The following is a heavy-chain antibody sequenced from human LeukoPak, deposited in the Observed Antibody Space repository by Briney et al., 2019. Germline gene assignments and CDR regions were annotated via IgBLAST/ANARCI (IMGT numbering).Heavy chain of an antibody. V-gene: IGHV4-59*01. CDR3: ARDGGTIYGMDV. Sequence: SETLSLTCTVSGGSISSYYWRWIRQPPGNGLEWIGYIYYSGSTNYNPSLKSRVTISVDTSMNQFSLKLSSVTAADTAVYYCARDGGTIYGMDVWGQGTTVTVSS. J-gene: IGHJ6*02. D-gene: IGHD3-3*01. CDR1: GGSISSYY. CDR2: IYYSGST.